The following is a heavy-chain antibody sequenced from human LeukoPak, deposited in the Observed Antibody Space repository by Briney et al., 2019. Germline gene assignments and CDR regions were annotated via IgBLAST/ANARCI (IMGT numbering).Heavy chain of an antibody. D-gene: IGHD3-3*01. CDR2: IIPIFGTA. J-gene: IGHJ4*02. CDR3: AKPSPWDDLDHPTFDY. Sequence: GASVKVSCKASGGTFSSYAISWVRQAPGQGLEWMGGIIPIFGTANYAQKFQGRVTITADESTSTAYMELSSLRAEDTAVYHCAKPSPWDDLDHPTFDYWGQGTLVTVSS. CDR1: GGTFSSYA. V-gene: IGHV1-69*13.